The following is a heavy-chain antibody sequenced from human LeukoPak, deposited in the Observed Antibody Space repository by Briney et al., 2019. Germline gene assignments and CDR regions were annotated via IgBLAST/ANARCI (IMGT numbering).Heavy chain of an antibody. D-gene: IGHD1-26*01. Sequence: GGSLRLSCAASGFTFSSYAMSWVRQAPGKGLEWVSAISGSGGSTYYADSVKGRFTISRDNSKNTLYLQMNSLRAEDTAVYYCAKFGPQKGTTKDGMDVWGQGTTVTVSS. J-gene: IGHJ6*02. CDR1: GFTFSSYA. CDR2: ISGSGGST. CDR3: AKFGPQKGTTKDGMDV. V-gene: IGHV3-23*01.